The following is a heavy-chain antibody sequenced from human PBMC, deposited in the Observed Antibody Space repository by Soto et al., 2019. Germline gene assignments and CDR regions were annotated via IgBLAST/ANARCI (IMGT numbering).Heavy chain of an antibody. V-gene: IGHV4-59*01. CDR3: ARGYYGSGETWDY. D-gene: IGHD3-10*01. CDR2: IYYSGST. J-gene: IGHJ4*02. CDR1: GGSISSYY. Sequence: SETLSLTCTVSGGSISSYYWSWIRQPPGKGLEWIGYIYYSGSTNYNPSLKSRVTISVDTSKNQFSLKLSSVTAADTAVYYCARGYYGSGETWDYWGQGTLVTVSS.